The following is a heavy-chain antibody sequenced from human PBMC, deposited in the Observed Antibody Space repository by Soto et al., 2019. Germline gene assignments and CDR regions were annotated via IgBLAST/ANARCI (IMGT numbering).Heavy chain of an antibody. V-gene: IGHV3-15*07. J-gene: IGHJ3*02. CDR1: GFTFSNSW. CDR3: TSTKLRFLETTDAFDI. Sequence: EVQLVESGGGVVKPGGSLRLSCAASGFTFSNSWMNWVRQAPGKGLEWVGRIKSKTDGGTTDYAAPVKGRFTISRDDSKNTLYLQMNSLKTEDTAVYYCTSTKLRFLETTDAFDIWGQGTMVTVSS. D-gene: IGHD3-3*01. CDR2: IKSKTDGGTT.